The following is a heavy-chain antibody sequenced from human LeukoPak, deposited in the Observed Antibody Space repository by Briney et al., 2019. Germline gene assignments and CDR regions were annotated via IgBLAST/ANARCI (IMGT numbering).Heavy chain of an antibody. CDR1: GFTFDDYA. CDR2: ISWNSGSI. D-gene: IGHD1-14*01. CDR3: AASIAGGDY. Sequence: GRSLRLSCAAPGFTFDDYAMHWVRQAPGKGLEWVSGISWNSGSIGYADSVKGRFTISRDNAKNSLYLQMNSLRAEDMALYYCAASIAGGDYWGQGTLVTVSS. J-gene: IGHJ4*02. V-gene: IGHV3-9*03.